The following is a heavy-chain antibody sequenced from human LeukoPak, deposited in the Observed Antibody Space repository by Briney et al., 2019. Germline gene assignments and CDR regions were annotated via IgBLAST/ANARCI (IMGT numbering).Heavy chain of an antibody. D-gene: IGHD6-19*01. V-gene: IGHV3-23*01. J-gene: IGHJ4*02. CDR2: ISASGDNT. CDR1: GFTFSTYA. Sequence: GGSLRLSCAASGFTFSTYAMNWVRQAPGKGLEWVSGISASGDNTYYADSVKGRFTISRDNSKNTLYLQINNLRVDDTAIYYCARRGAVAGTGDHWGQGTLVTVSS. CDR3: ARRGAVAGTGDH.